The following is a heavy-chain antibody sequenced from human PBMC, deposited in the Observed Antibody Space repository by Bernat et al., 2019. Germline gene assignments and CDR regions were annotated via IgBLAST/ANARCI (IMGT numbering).Heavy chain of an antibody. V-gene: IGHV3-21*01. CDR3: ARDPPSPDGGYYSYYFDY. Sequence: EVQLVESGGGLVKPGGSLRLSCAASGFTFSSYSMNWVRQAPGKGLEWVSSISSSSSYIYYADSVKGRFTISRDNSKNTLYLQMNSLRAEDTAVYYCARDPPSPDGGYYSYYFDYWGQGTLVTVSS. D-gene: IGHD3-22*01. CDR2: ISSSSSYI. CDR1: GFTFSSYS. J-gene: IGHJ4*02.